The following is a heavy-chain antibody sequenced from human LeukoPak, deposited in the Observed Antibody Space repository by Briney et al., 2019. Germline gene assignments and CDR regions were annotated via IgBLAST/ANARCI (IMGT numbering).Heavy chain of an antibody. CDR2: IIPIFGTA. CDR3: ARVGYDSSGYYPGAFDI. CDR1: GYTFTSYH. J-gene: IGHJ3*02. D-gene: IGHD3-22*01. Sequence: GASVKVSCKASGYTFTSYHIDWVRQAPGQGLEWMGGIIPIFGTANYAQKFQGRVTITADESTSTAYMELSSLRSEDTVVYYCARVGYDSSGYYPGAFDIWGQGTMVTVSS. V-gene: IGHV1-69*13.